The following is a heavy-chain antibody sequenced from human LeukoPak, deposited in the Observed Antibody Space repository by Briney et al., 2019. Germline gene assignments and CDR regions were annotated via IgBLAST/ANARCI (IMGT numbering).Heavy chain of an antibody. D-gene: IGHD3-16*02. CDR1: GFTFSSYA. CDR2: ISGSGGST. V-gene: IGHV3-23*01. J-gene: IGHJ4*02. Sequence: GGSLRLSCAASGFTFSSYAMSWVRQAPGKELEWVSAISGSGGSTYYADSVKGRFTISRDNSKNTLYLQMNSLRAEDTAVYYCAKGRLALYYFDYWGQGTLVTVSS. CDR3: AKGRLALYYFDY.